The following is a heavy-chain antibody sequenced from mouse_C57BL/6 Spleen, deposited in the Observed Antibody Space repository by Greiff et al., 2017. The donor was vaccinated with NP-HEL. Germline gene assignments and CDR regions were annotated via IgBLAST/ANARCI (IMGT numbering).Heavy chain of an antibody. CDR1: GFTFSSYG. D-gene: IGHD1-1*01. CDR3: AGHHCCGSGYEYAMGC. V-gene: IGHV5-6*01. Sequence: EVQLVESGGDLVKPGGSLKLSCAASGFTFSSYGMSWVRQTPDKRLAWVATISSGGSYTYYPDSVKGRFTISRDNAKNTLYLQMSRLKSEDADMYDCAGHHCCGSGYEYAMGCWGHGTSVTVSS. J-gene: IGHJ4*01. CDR2: ISSGGSYT.